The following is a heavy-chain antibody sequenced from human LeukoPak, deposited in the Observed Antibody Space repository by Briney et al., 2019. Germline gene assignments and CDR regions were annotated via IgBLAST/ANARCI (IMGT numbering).Heavy chain of an antibody. CDR2: ISAYNGNT. J-gene: IGHJ6*04. Sequence: GASVKVSCKASGYTFTSYGISWVRQAPGQGLEWMGWISAYNGNTNYAQKLQGRVTMTTDTSTSTAYMELRSLRSDDTAVYYCARTVIFPKHITMIVVGPMDVWGKGTTVTVSS. CDR1: GYTFTSYG. CDR3: ARTVIFPKHITMIVVGPMDV. D-gene: IGHD3-22*01. V-gene: IGHV1-18*01.